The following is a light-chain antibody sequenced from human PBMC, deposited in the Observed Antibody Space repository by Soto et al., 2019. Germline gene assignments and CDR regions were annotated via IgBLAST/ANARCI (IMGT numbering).Light chain of an antibody. CDR3: ISYTGSSTYYV. CDR1: RSDIGSYNY. CDR2: GVS. V-gene: IGLV2-14*01. J-gene: IGLJ1*01. Sequence: QSALTQPASVSGSPGQSITISCSGTRSDIGSYNYVAWYQQFPGKTPKILIYGVSNRPSGVSSRFSGSKSGNTASLTISGLQAEDEADYYCISYTGSSTYYVFGSGTRSPS.